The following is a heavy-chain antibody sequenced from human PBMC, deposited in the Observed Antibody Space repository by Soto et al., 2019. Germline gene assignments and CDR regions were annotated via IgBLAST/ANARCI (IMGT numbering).Heavy chain of an antibody. Sequence: SVKVSCKASGGTFSSYAISWVRQAPGQGLEWMGGIIPILGTANYAQKFQGRVTITADESTSTAYMELSSLRSEDTAVYYCAREKDIIVVPAAAPDAFDIWGQGTMVTVSS. CDR2: IIPILGTA. D-gene: IGHD2-2*01. V-gene: IGHV1-69*13. J-gene: IGHJ3*02. CDR3: AREKDIIVVPAAAPDAFDI. CDR1: GGTFSSYA.